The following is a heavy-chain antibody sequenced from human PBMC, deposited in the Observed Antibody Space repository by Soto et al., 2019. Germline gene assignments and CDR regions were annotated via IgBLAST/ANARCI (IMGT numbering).Heavy chain of an antibody. V-gene: IGHV3-74*01. CDR3: AAEPEPDYCSSTSCRYYYGMDV. CDR1: GFTFSSYW. D-gene: IGHD2-2*01. J-gene: IGHJ6*02. Sequence: GGSLRLSCAASGFTFSSYWMHWVRQAPGKGLVWVSRINSDGSSTSYADSVKGRFTISRDNAKNTLYLQMNSLRAEDTAVYYYAAEPEPDYCSSTSCRYYYGMDVWGQGTTVTVSS. CDR2: INSDGSST.